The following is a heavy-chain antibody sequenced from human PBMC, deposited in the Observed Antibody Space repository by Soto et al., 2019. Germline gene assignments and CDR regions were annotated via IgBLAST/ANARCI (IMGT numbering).Heavy chain of an antibody. J-gene: IGHJ6*02. Sequence: QVQLQESGPGLVKPSETLSLICTVSGGSMNSYFWNWIRQSPGKGLEWIGYIYYNGSAIYNPSLKSRVAISVDTSKNQFSLKLTSVTAADTAVYYCARERVSIFGVVLPAGVDVWGQGRTVTVSS. D-gene: IGHD3-3*01. CDR2: IYYNGSA. CDR1: GGSMNSYF. V-gene: IGHV4-59*01. CDR3: ARERVSIFGVVLPAGVDV.